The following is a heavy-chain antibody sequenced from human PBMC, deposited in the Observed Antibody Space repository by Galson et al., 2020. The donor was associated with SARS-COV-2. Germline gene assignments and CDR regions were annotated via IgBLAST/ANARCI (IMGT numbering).Heavy chain of an antibody. CDR1: GFTFSNYA. V-gene: IGHV3-23*01. CDR2: ISGSGGST. CDR3: AKAPDSSGRNLDY. D-gene: IGHD3-22*01. J-gene: IGHJ4*02. Sequence: GESLKISCAASGFTFSNYAMSWVRQAPGKGLEWVSAISGSGGSTYSADSVKGRFTVSRDNSKNTLYLQMNSLRAEDTAVYYCAKAPDSSGRNLDYWGQGTLFTVSS.